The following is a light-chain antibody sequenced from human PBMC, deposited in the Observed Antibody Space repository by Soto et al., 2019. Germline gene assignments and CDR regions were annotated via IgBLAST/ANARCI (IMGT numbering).Light chain of an antibody. CDR3: ETWDSNTHTV. CDR2: LEGSGSY. V-gene: IGLV4-60*02. J-gene: IGLJ3*02. CDR1: SGHSSYI. Sequence: QLVLTQSTSAAASMGSSVKLTGTLSSGHSSYIIAWHQQQPGKAPRYLMKLEGSGSYNKGSGVPDRFSGSSSGADRYLTISNLQFEDEADYYCETWDSNTHTVFGGGTKLTV.